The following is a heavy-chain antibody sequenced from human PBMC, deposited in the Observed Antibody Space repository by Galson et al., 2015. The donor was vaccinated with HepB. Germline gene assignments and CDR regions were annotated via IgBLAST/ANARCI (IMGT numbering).Heavy chain of an antibody. V-gene: IGHV1-69*13. D-gene: IGHD2-21*02. CDR1: GGTFSSYA. CDR2: IIPIFGTA. J-gene: IGHJ6*02. CDR3: ARDLGVGDKAYYYYYGMDV. Sequence: SVKVSCKASGGTFSSYAISWVRQAPGQGLEWMGGIIPIFGTANYAQKFQGRVTITADESTSTAYMELSSLRSEDTAVYYCARDLGVGDKAYYYYYGMDVWGQGTTVTVSS.